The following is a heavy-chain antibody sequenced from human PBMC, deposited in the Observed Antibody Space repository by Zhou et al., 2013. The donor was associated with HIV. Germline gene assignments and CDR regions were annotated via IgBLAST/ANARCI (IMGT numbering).Heavy chain of an antibody. J-gene: IGHJ4*02. V-gene: IGHV1-18*01. CDR2: ISAHNGDS. D-gene: IGHD2-2*01. Sequence: QVQLVQSGAEVKKPGSSVKVSCKASGGSISIYAITWVRQAPAKGLEWMGWISAHNGDSNYAQRFQGRITMTTDTSTNTAYMDLTSLTSDDTAVYYCARACRSSTSCYLWDDYWGQGTLVTVSS. CDR3: ARACRSSTSCYLWDDY. CDR1: GGSISIYA.